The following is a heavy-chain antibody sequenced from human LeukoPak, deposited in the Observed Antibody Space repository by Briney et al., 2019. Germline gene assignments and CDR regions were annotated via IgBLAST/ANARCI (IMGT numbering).Heavy chain of an antibody. D-gene: IGHD3-22*01. CDR2: IIPIFGTA. J-gene: IGHJ4*02. CDR1: GGTFSSYA. Sequence: GASVKVSCEASGGTFSSYAISWVRQAPGQGLEWMGGIIPIFGTANYAQKFQGRVTITADESTSTAYMELSSLRSEDTAVYYCARARMDYDSSGYYEDYWGQGTLVTVSS. V-gene: IGHV1-69*13. CDR3: ARARMDYDSSGYYEDY.